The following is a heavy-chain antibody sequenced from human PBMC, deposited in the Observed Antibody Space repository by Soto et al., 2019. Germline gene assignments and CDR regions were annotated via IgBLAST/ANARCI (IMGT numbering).Heavy chain of an antibody. J-gene: IGHJ1*01. CDR3: ARLRASNYEAYQH. CDR2: INPIFGTA. CDR1: GGTFSTYP. V-gene: IGHV1-69*12. D-gene: IGHD4-4*01. Sequence: QVQLVQSGAEVKMHGSSMKVSCKASGGTFSTYPISWVRQAPGQGLEWMGGINPIFGTANYAQKLQGRVTITADESTTTAYMQLSSLRSDDTAVYYCARLRASNYEAYQHWGQGTLVTVSS.